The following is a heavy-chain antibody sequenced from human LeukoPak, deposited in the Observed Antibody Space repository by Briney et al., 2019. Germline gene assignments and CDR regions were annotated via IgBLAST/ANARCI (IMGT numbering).Heavy chain of an antibody. Sequence: PSETLSLTCTVSGGSISSSSYYWGWIRQPPGKGLEWIGSIYYSGSTYYNPSLKSRVTISVDTSKNQFSLKLSSVTAADTAVYYCARERGWYGVLTELGNDYYYYMDVWGKGTTVTVSS. CDR3: ARERGWYGVLTELGNDYYYYMDV. V-gene: IGHV4-39*07. CDR2: IYYSGST. D-gene: IGHD2-8*01. J-gene: IGHJ6*03. CDR1: GGSISSSSYY.